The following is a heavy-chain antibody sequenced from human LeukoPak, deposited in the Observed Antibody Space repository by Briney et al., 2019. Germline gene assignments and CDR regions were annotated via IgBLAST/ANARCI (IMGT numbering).Heavy chain of an antibody. V-gene: IGHV4-61*02. Sequence: TPSETLSLTCTVSGGSISSGSYYWSWIRQPAGKGLEWIGRIYTSGSTNYNPSLKSRVTISVDTSKNQFSLKLSSVTAADTAVYYCARGAHLFYGSGSPYYYYYYMDVWGKGTTVTVSS. D-gene: IGHD3-10*01. J-gene: IGHJ6*03. CDR3: ARGAHLFYGSGSPYYYYYYMDV. CDR1: GGSISSGSYY. CDR2: IYTSGST.